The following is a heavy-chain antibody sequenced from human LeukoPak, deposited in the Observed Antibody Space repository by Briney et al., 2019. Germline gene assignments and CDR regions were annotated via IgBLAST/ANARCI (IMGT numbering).Heavy chain of an antibody. Sequence: ASACLSLIYTVDGGSISSYYWGWIRLPAGGGLGWIGYIYTSGRTNYNPSLKSRVTISVDTSKNHFSLKLSSVTAADTAVYYCARGLEYSSSKPDYYYMDVWGKGTTVTVSS. CDR2: IYTSGRT. D-gene: IGHD6-6*01. V-gene: IGHV4-4*09. CDR3: ARGLEYSSSKPDYYYMDV. CDR1: GGSISSYY. J-gene: IGHJ6*03.